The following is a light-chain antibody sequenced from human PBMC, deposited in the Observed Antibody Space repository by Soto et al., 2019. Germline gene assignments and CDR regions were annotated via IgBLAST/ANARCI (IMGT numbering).Light chain of an antibody. V-gene: IGLV1-40*01. CDR3: QSYDISLHNYV. Sequence: QSVLTQPPSVSGAPGQRVSSSCTGSTSNLRAPYDVHWYQHLPGTAPKLLIYGDNNRPSGVPDRFSGSKSGTSSSLAITRLQAEDEADYYCQSYDISLHNYVFGTGTKLTVL. CDR1: TSNLRAPYD. CDR2: GDN. J-gene: IGLJ1*01.